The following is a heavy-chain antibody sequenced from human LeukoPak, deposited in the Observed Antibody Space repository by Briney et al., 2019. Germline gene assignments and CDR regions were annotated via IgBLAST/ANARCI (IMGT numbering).Heavy chain of an antibody. Sequence: GGSLRLSCAASGFTFSSYAMHWVRQAPGKGLEWVSAISGSGGSTYYADSVKGRFTISRDNSKNTLYLQMNSLRAEDTAVYYCARDPGYCSSTSCYPNWFDPWGQGTLVTVSS. J-gene: IGHJ5*02. V-gene: IGHV3-23*01. D-gene: IGHD2-2*01. CDR1: GFTFSSYA. CDR3: ARDPGYCSSTSCYPNWFDP. CDR2: ISGSGGST.